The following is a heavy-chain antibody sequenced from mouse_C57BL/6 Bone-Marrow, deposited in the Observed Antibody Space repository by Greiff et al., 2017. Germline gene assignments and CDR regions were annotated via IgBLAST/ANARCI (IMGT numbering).Heavy chain of an antibody. J-gene: IGHJ4*01. D-gene: IGHD1-1*01. CDR2: INPGSGGT. Sequence: QVHVKQSGAELVRPGTSVKVSCKASGYAFTNYLIEWVKQRPGQGLEWIGVINPGSGGTNYNEKFKGKATLTADKSSSTAYMQLSSLTSEDSAVYFCARSGYGSSYGAMDYWGQGTSVTVSS. CDR1: GYAFTNYL. CDR3: ARSGYGSSYGAMDY. V-gene: IGHV1-54*01.